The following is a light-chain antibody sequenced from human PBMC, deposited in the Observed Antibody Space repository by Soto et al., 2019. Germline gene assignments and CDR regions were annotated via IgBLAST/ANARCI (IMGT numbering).Light chain of an antibody. V-gene: IGKV1-6*01. CDR1: QGIRND. CDR3: QEYNNYWT. Sequence: AIQMTQSPSSLSASVGDRVTITCRASQGIRNDLGWYQQKPGKAPKLLIYAASSLQSGVPSRFSGSGSGTDFTLTISSLHPDDFATYYCQEYNNYWTFGQGTKVEVK. J-gene: IGKJ1*01. CDR2: AAS.